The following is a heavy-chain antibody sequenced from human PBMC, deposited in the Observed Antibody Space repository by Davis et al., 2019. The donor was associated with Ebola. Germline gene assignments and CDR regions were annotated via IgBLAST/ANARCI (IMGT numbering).Heavy chain of an antibody. CDR1: GYTFTSYG. CDR2: ISVYNGNT. V-gene: IGHV1-18*01. J-gene: IGHJ3*02. Sequence: ASVKVSCKASGYTFTSYGISWVRQAPGQGLEWMGWISVYNGNTNYAQKLQGRVTMTTDTSTSTAYMELRSLRSDDTAVYFCARTSIVGTTTTASDIWGQGTMVTVSS. CDR3: ARTSIVGTTTTASDI. D-gene: IGHD1-26*01.